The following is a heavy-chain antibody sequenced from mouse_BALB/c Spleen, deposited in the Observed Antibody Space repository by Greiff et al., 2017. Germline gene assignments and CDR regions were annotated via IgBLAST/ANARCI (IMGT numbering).Heavy chain of an antibody. CDR3: ARGRYYGSSYDYCDY. J-gene: IGHJ2*01. CDR2: IYPGDGDT. D-gene: IGHD1-1*01. V-gene: IGHV1-87*01. Sequence: VQLQESGAELARPGASVKLSCKASGYTFTSYWMQWVKQRPGQGLEWIGAIYPGDGDTRYTQKFKGKATLTADKSSSTAYMQRSSLASEDSAVYYCARGRYYGSSYDYCDYWGQGTTLTVSS. CDR1: GYTFTSYW.